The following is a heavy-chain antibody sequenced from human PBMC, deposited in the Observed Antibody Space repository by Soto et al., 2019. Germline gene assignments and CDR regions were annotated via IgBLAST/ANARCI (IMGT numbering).Heavy chain of an antibody. J-gene: IGHJ3*02. CDR2: ISAYNGNT. CDR3: ARVLDQYCTNGVCHNTLSDAFDI. Sequence: QVQLVQSGAEVKKPGASVKVSCKASGHTFTSYGISWVRQAPGQGLEWMGWISAYNGNTNYAQKLQGRVTMTTDTSTSTAYMELRSLRSDDTAVYYCARVLDQYCTNGVCHNTLSDAFDIWGQGTMVTVSS. D-gene: IGHD2-8*01. V-gene: IGHV1-18*01. CDR1: GHTFTSYG.